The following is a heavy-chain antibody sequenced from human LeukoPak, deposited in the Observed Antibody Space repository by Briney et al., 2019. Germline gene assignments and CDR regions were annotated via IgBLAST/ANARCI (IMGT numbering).Heavy chain of an antibody. CDR2: ISYDGTNK. V-gene: IGHV3-30-3*01. Sequence: SGGSLRLSCAASGFTFSSYTMHWVRQAPGKGLEWVTIISYDGTNKYYADSVKGRFTISRDNSQNTLYLQMNSLRGEDTAVYYCARFSGRNWGQGTLVTVSS. CDR1: GFTFSSYT. CDR3: ARFSGRN. J-gene: IGHJ4*02. D-gene: IGHD2-15*01.